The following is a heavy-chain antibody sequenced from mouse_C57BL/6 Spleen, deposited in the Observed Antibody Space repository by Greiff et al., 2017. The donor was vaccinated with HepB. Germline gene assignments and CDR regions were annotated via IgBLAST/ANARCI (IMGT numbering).Heavy chain of an antibody. V-gene: IGHV1-59*01. Sequence: QVQLQQPGAELVRPGTSVKLSCKASGYTFTSYWMHWVKQRPGQGLEWIGVIDPSDSYTNYNQKFKGKATLTVDTSSSTAYMQLSSLTSEDSAVYYCARMTGDGYYSLNYWGKGTTLTVSS. CDR2: IDPSDSYT. D-gene: IGHD2-3*01. CDR3: ARMTGDGYYSLNY. CDR1: GYTFTSYW. J-gene: IGHJ2*01.